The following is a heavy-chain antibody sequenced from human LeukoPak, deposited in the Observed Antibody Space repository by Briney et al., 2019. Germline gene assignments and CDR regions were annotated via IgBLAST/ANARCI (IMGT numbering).Heavy chain of an antibody. J-gene: IGHJ5*02. V-gene: IGHV1-18*01. CDR2: ISAYNGNT. D-gene: IGHD3-9*01. CDR1: GYTFTSYG. CDR3: SRADYDILTGYYAS. Sequence: ASVKVSCKASGYTFTSYGISWVRQAPGQRLEWMGWISAYNGNTNYAQKLQGRVTMTTDTSTSTAYMELRSLRSDDTAVYYCSRADYDILTGYYASWGQGTLVTVSS.